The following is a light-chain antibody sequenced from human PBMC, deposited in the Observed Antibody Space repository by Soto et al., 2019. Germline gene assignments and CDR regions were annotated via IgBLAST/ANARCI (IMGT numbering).Light chain of an antibody. CDR1: VGFYGL. J-gene: IGLJ1*01. CDR3: SLDAGSNIYV. CDR2: DVS. Sequence: QSALTQPASVSGSPGQSITMSCTDVGFYGLVSWYQQHPGKVPKLMICDVSKRPSGVSERFSGSKSGNTAYLTISALQADDEADYYCSLDAGSNIYVFGTGTKVTVL. V-gene: IGLV2-23*02.